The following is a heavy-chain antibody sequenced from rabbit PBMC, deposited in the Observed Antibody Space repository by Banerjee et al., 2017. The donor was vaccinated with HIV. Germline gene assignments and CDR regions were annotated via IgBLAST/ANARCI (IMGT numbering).Heavy chain of an antibody. CDR2: LHAARGGST. D-gene: IGHD2-1*01. CDR3: AREDDYYFNL. J-gene: IGHJ4*01. CDR1: GFSFSSGYW. V-gene: IGHV1S45*01. Sequence: QEQLEESGGNLVKPEGSLTLTCTASGFSFSSGYWICWVRQAPGKGLEWIACLHAARGGSTWYASWAKGRFTISKTSSTTVTLQMTSLTVADTATYFCAREDDYYFNLWGPGTLVTDS.